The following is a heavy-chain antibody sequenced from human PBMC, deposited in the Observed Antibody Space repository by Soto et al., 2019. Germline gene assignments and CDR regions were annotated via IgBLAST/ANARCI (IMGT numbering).Heavy chain of an antibody. D-gene: IGHD5-18*01. CDR3: ACIFSGGYGYGFYYYGMDV. V-gene: IGHV4-39*01. J-gene: IGHJ6*02. CDR2: IYYSGST. CDR1: GGSISSSSYY. Sequence: SETLSLTCTVSGGSISSSSYYWGWIRQPPGKGLEWIGSIYYSGSTYYKPSLKSRVTISVDTSKNKFSLKLSSVTAADTAVYYCACIFSGGYGYGFYYYGMDVWGQGTTVT.